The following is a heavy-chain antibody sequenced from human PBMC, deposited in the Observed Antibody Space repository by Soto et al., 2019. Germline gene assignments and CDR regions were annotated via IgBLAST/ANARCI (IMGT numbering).Heavy chain of an antibody. V-gene: IGHV4-39*01. CDR1: GGSISSSSYY. CDR3: ARHVTAMDNYGMDV. Sequence: PSETLSLTCTVSGGSISSSSYYWGWIRQPPGKGLEWIGSIYYSGSTYYNPSLKRRVTISGDTSKNLFSLKLSSVTAADTAVYYCARHVTAMDNYGMDVWGQGTTGTVS. D-gene: IGHD5-18*01. CDR2: IYYSGST. J-gene: IGHJ6*02.